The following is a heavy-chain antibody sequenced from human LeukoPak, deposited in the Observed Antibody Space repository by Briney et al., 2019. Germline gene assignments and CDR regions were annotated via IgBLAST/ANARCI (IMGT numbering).Heavy chain of an antibody. J-gene: IGHJ4*02. CDR1: GYTFTSYA. CDR2: INTNTGNP. D-gene: IGHD2-2*01. V-gene: IGHV7-4-1*02. CDR3: ARGSHYCSSTSCYPLDY. Sequence: ASAKVSCKASGYTFTSYAMNWVRQAPGQGLEWMGWINTNTGNPTYAQGFTGRFVFSLDTSVSTAYLQISSLKAEDTAVYYCARGSHYCSSTSCYPLDYWGQGTLVTVSS.